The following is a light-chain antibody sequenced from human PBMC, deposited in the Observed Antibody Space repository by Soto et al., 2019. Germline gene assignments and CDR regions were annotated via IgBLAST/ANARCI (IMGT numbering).Light chain of an antibody. Sequence: EIVLLQSPCTLSLSPGERSTLSCMSSQTMTRAYLAWYQQKPGQAPRLLIYAASYRATGIPDKFSGSGSGTDFSLTISRLEPEDSAVYYCHQYHSPPQTFGQGTKVDIK. CDR3: HQYHSPPQT. CDR2: AAS. CDR1: QTMTRAY. J-gene: IGKJ2*01. V-gene: IGKV3-20*01.